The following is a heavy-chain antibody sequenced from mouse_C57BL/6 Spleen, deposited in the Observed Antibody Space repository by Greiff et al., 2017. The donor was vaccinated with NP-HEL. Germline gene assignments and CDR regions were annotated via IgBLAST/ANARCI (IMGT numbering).Heavy chain of an antibody. Sequence: QVQLKESGPGLVQPSQSLSITCTVSGFSLTSYGVHWVRQSPGKGLEWLGVIWSGGSTDYNAAFISRLSISKDNSKSQVFFKMNSLQADDTAIYYCARSPSIYYDYDGGSWFAYWGQGTLVTVSA. D-gene: IGHD2-4*01. CDR1: GFSLTSYG. J-gene: IGHJ3*01. V-gene: IGHV2-2*01. CDR2: IWSGGST. CDR3: ARSPSIYYDYDGGSWFAY.